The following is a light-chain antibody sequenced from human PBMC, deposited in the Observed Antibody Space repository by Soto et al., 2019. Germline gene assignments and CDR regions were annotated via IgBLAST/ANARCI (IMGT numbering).Light chain of an antibody. J-gene: IGKJ5*01. CDR2: DAY. Sequence: EVVLTQSPVTLSLSPGERAPPPFLASQSFRGLLAWYQQKPGQAPRLLIYDAYNRATGIPPRFSGSGSGTDFTLTISSLEPEDSAVYYCQQRHMWPITFGQGTRLEIK. CDR1: QSFRGL. CDR3: QQRHMWPIT. V-gene: IGKV3-11*01.